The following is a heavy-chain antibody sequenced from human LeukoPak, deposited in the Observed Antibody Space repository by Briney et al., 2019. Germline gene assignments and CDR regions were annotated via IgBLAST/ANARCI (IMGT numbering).Heavy chain of an antibody. D-gene: IGHD6-6*01. CDR2: IYYSGST. CDR3: ARDLGIAARLVWFDP. CDR1: GGSISSYY. J-gene: IGHJ5*02. Sequence: SETLSLTCTVSGGSISSYYWSWIRQPPGKGLEWIGYIYYSGSTNYNPSLKSRVTISVDTSKNQLSLKLSSVTAADTAVYYCARDLGIAARLVWFDPWGQGTLVTVSS. V-gene: IGHV4-59*01.